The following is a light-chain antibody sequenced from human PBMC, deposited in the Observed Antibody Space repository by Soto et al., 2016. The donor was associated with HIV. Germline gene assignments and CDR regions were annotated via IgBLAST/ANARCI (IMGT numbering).Light chain of an antibody. V-gene: IGLV3-1*01. CDR1: NLSNKY. J-gene: IGLJ7*01. CDR2: QDD. Sequence: SYELTQPPSVSASPGQTASISCSGDNLSNKYTYWYQQRPGQSPLLVIYQDDKRPSGIPERFSGSNSGNTATLTISGTQLMDEADYYCQAWDTSTAVFGGG. CDR3: QAWDTSTAV.